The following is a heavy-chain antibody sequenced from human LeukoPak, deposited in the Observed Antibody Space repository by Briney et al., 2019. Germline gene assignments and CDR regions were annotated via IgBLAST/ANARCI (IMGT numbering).Heavy chain of an antibody. D-gene: IGHD6-13*01. CDR1: GGSFSGYY. J-gene: IGHJ4*02. V-gene: IGHV4-34*01. CDR2: INHSGST. Sequence: PSETLSLTCAVYGGSFSGYYWSWIRPPPGKGLEWIGEINHSGSTNYNPSLKSRVSISVDTSKNQFSLKLSSVTAADTAVYYCARGREYSSSWYVTQRPVVQDYWGQGTLVTVSS. CDR3: ARGREYSSSWYVTQRPVVQDY.